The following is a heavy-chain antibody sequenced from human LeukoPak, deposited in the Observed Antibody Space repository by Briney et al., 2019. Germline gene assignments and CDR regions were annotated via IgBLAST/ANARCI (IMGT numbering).Heavy chain of an antibody. D-gene: IGHD3-3*01. CDR1: GFTFSSYS. Sequence: PGRSLRLSCAASGFTFSSYSMNWVRQAPGKGLEWVSSISSSSSYIYYADSVKGRFTISRDNSKNTLYLQMNSLRAEDTAVYYCAKGAGDFWSGYYFDYWGQGTLVTVSS. J-gene: IGHJ4*02. CDR3: AKGAGDFWSGYYFDY. CDR2: ISSSSSYI. V-gene: IGHV3-21*01.